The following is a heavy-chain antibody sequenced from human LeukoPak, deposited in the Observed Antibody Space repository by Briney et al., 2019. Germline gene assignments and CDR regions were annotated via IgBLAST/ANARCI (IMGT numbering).Heavy chain of an antibody. V-gene: IGHV4-61*01. J-gene: IGHJ4*02. CDR3: AVIAAAGTAYFDY. Sequence: SETLSLTCTVSGGSVSSGSYYWSWIRQPPGKGLEWIGYIYYSGSTNYNPSLKSRVTISVDTSKNQFSLKLSSVTAADTAVYYCAVIAAAGTAYFDYWGQGTLVTVSS. CDR2: IYYSGST. CDR1: GGSVSSGSYY. D-gene: IGHD6-13*01.